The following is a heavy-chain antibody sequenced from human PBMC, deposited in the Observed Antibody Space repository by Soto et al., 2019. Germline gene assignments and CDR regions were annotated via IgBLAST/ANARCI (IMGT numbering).Heavy chain of an antibody. J-gene: IGHJ4*02. V-gene: IGHV4-31*03. D-gene: IGHD4-17*01. CDR2: IFNSGST. Sequence: QVQLQESGPGLVKPSQTLSLTCTVSGGSISSGGYYWSWIRQHPGKGLEWIGYIFNSGSTYYNPSLKSRVTISGDTSKNQFSLKLSSVTAADTAVYYCARNRDYGDYYFDYWGQGTLVTVSS. CDR1: GGSISSGGYY. CDR3: ARNRDYGDYYFDY.